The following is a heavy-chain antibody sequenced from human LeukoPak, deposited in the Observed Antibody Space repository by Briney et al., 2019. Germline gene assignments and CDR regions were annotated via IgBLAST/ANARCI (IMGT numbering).Heavy chain of an antibody. J-gene: IGHJ6*03. CDR1: GGSISSYY. CDR3: ASQDYYYYYMDV. Sequence: PSETLSLTCTVSGGSISSYYWSWIRQPPGKGLEWIGYIYTSGSTNYNPSLKSRVTISVDTSKNQLSLKLSSVTAADTAVYYCASQDYYYYYMDVWGKGTTVTVSS. CDR2: IYTSGST. V-gene: IGHV4-4*09.